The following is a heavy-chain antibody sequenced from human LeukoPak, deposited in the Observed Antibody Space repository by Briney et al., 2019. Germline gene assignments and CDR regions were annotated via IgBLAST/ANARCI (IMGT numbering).Heavy chain of an antibody. D-gene: IGHD6-6*01. CDR1: GFTFSDYY. J-gene: IGHJ4*02. CDR3: AKGAPSSSSIFDF. CDR2: ISSSGSTI. V-gene: IGHV3-11*01. Sequence: PGGSLRLSCAASGFTFSDYYMSWIRQAPGKGLEWVSYISSSGSTIYYADSVKGRFTISRDNVKNLLYLRMNSLRAEDTAVYYCAKGAPSSSSIFDFWGPGTLVTVSS.